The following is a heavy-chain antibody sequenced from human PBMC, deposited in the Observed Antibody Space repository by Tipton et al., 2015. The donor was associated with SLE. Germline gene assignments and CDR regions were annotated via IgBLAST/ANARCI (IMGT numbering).Heavy chain of an antibody. CDR1: GGSISSSSYY. Sequence: TLSLTCTVSGGSISSSSYYWSWIRQPPGKGLEWIGYIYTSGSTNYNPSLKSRVTISVDTSKNQFSLKLSSVTAADTAVYYCARQANWFDPWGQGTLVTVSS. J-gene: IGHJ5*02. CDR2: IYTSGST. V-gene: IGHV4-61*09. CDR3: ARQANWFDP.